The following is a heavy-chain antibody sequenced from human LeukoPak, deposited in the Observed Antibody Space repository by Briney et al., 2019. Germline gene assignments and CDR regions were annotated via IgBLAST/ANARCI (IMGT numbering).Heavy chain of an antibody. CDR1: GGSISSSNW. CDR2: TYHSGKT. Sequence: SETLSLTCAVSGGSISSSNWWNWVRQSPGKGLEWIGQTYHSGKTNYNPSLNRRVTISVDKSKNQFSLKLTSVTAADTAVYYCARRVRITMVRGGPTNWFDPWGQGTLVTVSS. CDR3: ARRVRITMVRGGPTNWFDP. V-gene: IGHV4-4*02. J-gene: IGHJ5*02. D-gene: IGHD3-10*01.